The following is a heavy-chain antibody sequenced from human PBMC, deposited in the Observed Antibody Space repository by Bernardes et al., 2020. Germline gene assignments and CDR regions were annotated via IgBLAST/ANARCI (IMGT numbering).Heavy chain of an antibody. CDR3: ARSVGWVCSSTSCYPGFWSGYYPYYYYYMDV. V-gene: IGHV3-48*02. CDR2: ISSSSTI. Sequence: GGSLRLSCAASGFTFSSYSMNWVRQAPGKGLEWVSYISSSSTIYYADSVKGRFTISRDNAKNSLYLQMNSLRDEDTAVYYCARSVGWVCSSTSCYPGFWSGYYPYYYYYMDVWGKGTTVTVSS. CDR1: GFTFSSYS. D-gene: IGHD2-2*01. J-gene: IGHJ6*03.